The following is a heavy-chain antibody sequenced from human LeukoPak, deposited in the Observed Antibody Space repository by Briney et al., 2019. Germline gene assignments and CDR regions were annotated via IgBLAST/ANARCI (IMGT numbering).Heavy chain of an antibody. CDR1: GFTFGDYN. J-gene: IGHJ6*02. Sequence: GGSLRLSCAASGFTFGDYNMNWVRQARGKGLEWVSYITDSGNTIHYADSVKGRFTISRANAKNSLYLQVNGLRTEDTAVYYCARSIGLTGGGVDVWGQGTTVTVSS. V-gene: IGHV3-11*01. CDR2: ITDSGNTI. D-gene: IGHD3-9*01. CDR3: ARSIGLTGGGVDV.